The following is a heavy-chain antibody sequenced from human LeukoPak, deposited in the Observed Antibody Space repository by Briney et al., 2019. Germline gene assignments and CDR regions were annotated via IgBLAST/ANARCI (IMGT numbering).Heavy chain of an antibody. D-gene: IGHD5-18*01. CDR1: GYTFTSYD. J-gene: IGHJ6*03. Sequence: SVKVSCKASGYTFTSYDINWVRQATGQGLEWMGWMNPNSGNTGYAQKFQGRVTMTRNTSISTAYMELSSLRSEDTAVYYCARARGPGYSYGYWDYYYYYMDVWGKGTTVTVSS. CDR2: MNPNSGNT. V-gene: IGHV1-8*01. CDR3: ARARGPGYSYGYWDYYYYYMDV.